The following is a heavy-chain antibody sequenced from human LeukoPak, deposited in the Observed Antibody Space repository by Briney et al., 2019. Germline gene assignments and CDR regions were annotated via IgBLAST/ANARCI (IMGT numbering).Heavy chain of an antibody. CDR1: GYSFTSYW. D-gene: IGHD3-10*01. J-gene: IGHJ3*01. Sequence: GESLKISCKGSGYSFTSYWIGWVRQMPGKGLEWLGIIYPDDSDTRYSPSFQGQVTISADKSTSTAFLQWSSLKASDTAMYYCAVAAMVRGPIPDAFHVWGQGTMVTVSS. V-gene: IGHV5-51*01. CDR3: AVAAMVRGPIPDAFHV. CDR2: IYPDDSDT.